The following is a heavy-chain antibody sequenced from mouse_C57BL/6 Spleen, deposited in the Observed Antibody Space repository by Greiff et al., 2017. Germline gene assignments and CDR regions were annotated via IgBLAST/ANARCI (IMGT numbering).Heavy chain of an antibody. D-gene: IGHD1-1*01. CDR2: ISSGGDYI. Sequence: EVHLVESGEGLVKPGGSLKLSCAASGFTFSSYAMSWVRQTPEKRLEWVAYISSGGDYIYYADTVKGRFTISRDNARNTLYLQMSSLKSEDTAMYYCTREGYYGSSWYFDVWGTGTTVTVSS. CDR1: GFTFSSYA. J-gene: IGHJ1*03. V-gene: IGHV5-9-1*02. CDR3: TREGYYGSSWYFDV.